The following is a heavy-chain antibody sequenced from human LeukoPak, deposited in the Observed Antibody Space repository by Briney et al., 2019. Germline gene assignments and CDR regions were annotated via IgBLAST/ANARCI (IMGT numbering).Heavy chain of an antibody. V-gene: IGHV3-30*18. CDR3: AKGIVVLPSAIGCFDY. J-gene: IGHJ4*02. D-gene: IGHD2-2*01. CDR1: GFTFSDYG. CDR2: ISYDGSKK. Sequence: GGSLRLSCAASGFTFSDYGIHWVRQAPGKGLEWVSGISYDGSKKYYTDSVKGRFTISRDNSKNTLYLQMNSLKTEDTAVYYCAKGIVVLPSAIGCFDYWGPGILVTVSS.